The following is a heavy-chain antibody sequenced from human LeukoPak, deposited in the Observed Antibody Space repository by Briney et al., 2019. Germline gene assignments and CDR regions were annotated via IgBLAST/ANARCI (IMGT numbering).Heavy chain of an antibody. Sequence: PGGSLRLPCAASGFTFNNYGMHWVRQAPGKGLEWVAVIRSDGNNKYYVDSVKGRFTVSRDKSKNTLYLQMNSLRAEDTAVYYCAREYSGSYYVAAFDVWGQGTLVTVSS. CDR3: AREYSGSYYVAAFDV. J-gene: IGHJ3*01. V-gene: IGHV3-33*01. D-gene: IGHD1-26*01. CDR2: IRSDGNNK. CDR1: GFTFNNYG.